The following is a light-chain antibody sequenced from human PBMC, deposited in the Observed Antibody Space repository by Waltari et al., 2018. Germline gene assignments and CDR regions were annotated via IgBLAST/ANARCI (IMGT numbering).Light chain of an antibody. CDR3: QHRINWPIT. CDR1: QSVGTY. J-gene: IGKJ5*01. V-gene: IGKV3-11*01. Sequence: EIVLTQSPATLSLSPGEGATLSCRASQSVGTYLAWYQQKPGQPPRLLIYDASNRATGIPDRFSGSGSGTDFSLSISSLQPEDFAVYYCQHRINWPITFGPGTRLEIK. CDR2: DAS.